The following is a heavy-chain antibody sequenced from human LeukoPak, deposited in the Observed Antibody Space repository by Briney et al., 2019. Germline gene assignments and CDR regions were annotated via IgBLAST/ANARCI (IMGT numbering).Heavy chain of an antibody. V-gene: IGHV3-48*02. CDR1: EFAFSTYN. CDR2: ISTGSSTT. Sequence: GGSLRLSCAASEFAFSTYNMNWVRQAPGKGLEWVSHISTGSSTTYYADSVKGRFTISRDNVENSLYLQMNSLRDEDTAVYYCARVAAGYSVNYFDYWGQGTLVTVSS. J-gene: IGHJ4*02. CDR3: ARVAAGYSVNYFDY. D-gene: IGHD4-23*01.